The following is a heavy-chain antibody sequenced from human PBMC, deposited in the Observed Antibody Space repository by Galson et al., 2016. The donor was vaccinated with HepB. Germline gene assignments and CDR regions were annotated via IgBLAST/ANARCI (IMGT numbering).Heavy chain of an antibody. Sequence: SLRLSCAASGFTFSSFWMSWVRQAPGKGLEWVANIKQGGSEKSYVDSVKGRFTISRDNAKNSLYLQMNSLGAEDTAVYFCARDRGGGAPKLVIFDYWGQGTLVTVSS. V-gene: IGHV3-7*01. CDR1: GFTFSSFW. D-gene: IGHD3-16*01. CDR2: IKQGGSEK. J-gene: IGHJ4*02. CDR3: ARDRGGGAPKLVIFDY.